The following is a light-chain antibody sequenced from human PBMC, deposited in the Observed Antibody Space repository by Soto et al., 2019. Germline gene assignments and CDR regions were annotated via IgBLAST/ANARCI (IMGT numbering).Light chain of an antibody. CDR3: QQYNNWPQT. V-gene: IGKV3-20*01. Sequence: EIVLTQSPGTLSLSPGERATLSCRASQSVSSSYLAWYQQKPGQAPRLLIYGASSRATGIPDRFSGSGSGTDFTLTISRLEPEDFAVYYCQQYNNWPQTFXQGTRWIS. J-gene: IGKJ1*01. CDR2: GAS. CDR1: QSVSSSY.